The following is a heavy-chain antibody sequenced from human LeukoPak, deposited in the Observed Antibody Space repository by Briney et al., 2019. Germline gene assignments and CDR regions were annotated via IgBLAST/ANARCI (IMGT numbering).Heavy chain of an antibody. D-gene: IGHD4-17*01. J-gene: IGHJ4*02. CDR3: ARDYSTVTTFFDY. V-gene: IGHV3-48*01. CDR2: ITSGGTTI. CDR1: GFTFSTYN. Sequence: GGSLRPSCAASGFTFSTYNMNWVRQAPGKGLEWVSYITSGGTTIYYADSVKGRFTISRDNAKNSLYLQMNSLRAEDTAVYYCARDYSTVTTFFDYWGQGTLVTVSS.